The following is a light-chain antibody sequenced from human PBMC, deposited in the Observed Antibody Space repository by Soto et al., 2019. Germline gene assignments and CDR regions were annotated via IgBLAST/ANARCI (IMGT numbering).Light chain of an antibody. J-gene: IGKJ5*01. V-gene: IGKV1-9*01. Sequence: DIQLTQSPSFLSASVGDGITISCRASQGISSYLAWYQQKPGKAPKLQIHTASTLQSGVPSRFSGSGAGAEFTLTISSLQPEDFATYYCQQRHSYPITFGQGTRLEIK. CDR2: TAS. CDR3: QQRHSYPIT. CDR1: QGISSY.